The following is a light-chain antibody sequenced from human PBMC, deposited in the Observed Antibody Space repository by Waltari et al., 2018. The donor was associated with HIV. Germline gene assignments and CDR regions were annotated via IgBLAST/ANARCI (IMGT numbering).Light chain of an antibody. V-gene: IGLV3-1*01. Sequence: SYDLTQPPSVSVSPGQTAAIPCSGRKLGDTYTSWYQRKAGQAPVLLIYQDVRRPSGISERFSGSSSGDTATLAIYGAQAGYEADYFCQAWASDTAVFGGGTTLTVL. J-gene: IGLJ2*01. CDR2: QDV. CDR3: QAWASDTAV. CDR1: KLGDTY.